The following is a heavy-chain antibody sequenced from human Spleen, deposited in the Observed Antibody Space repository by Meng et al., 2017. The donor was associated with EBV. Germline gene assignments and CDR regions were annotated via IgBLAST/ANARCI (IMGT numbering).Heavy chain of an antibody. D-gene: IGHD1-7*01. CDR2: ITPLFGTS. CDR3: AREGGNLQFES. Sequence: QVQLVQSGAGVKRPGSSVKVSCKASGGPLNIYAISWVRQAPGQGLEWLGGITPLFGTSKYAQRFQDRVSITADKSTNSVYLELTSLRSDDTAVYYCAREGGNLQFESWGQGSLVTVSS. CDR1: GGPLNIYA. V-gene: IGHV1-69*06. J-gene: IGHJ4*02.